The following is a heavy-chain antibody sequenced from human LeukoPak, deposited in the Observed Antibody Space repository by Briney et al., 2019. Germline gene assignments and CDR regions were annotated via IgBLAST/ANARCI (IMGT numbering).Heavy chain of an antibody. J-gene: IGHJ4*02. CDR2: ISGGGDIT. D-gene: IGHD2-21*02. CDR3: VREDTPATANY. V-gene: IGHV3-23*01. CDR1: GFTFSNYA. Sequence: GGSLRLSCAASGFTFSNYAMNWVRQAPGKGLEWVSAISGGGDITYYADSVKGRFTISRDNSKDTLFLQMHSLRPGDTAVYYCVREDTPATANYWGQGTLVTISS.